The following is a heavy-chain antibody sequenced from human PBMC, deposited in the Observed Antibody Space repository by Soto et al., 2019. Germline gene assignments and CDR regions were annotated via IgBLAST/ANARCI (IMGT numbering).Heavy chain of an antibody. CDR2: IYYSGST. D-gene: IGHD6-13*01. J-gene: IGHJ4*02. CDR3: ARHEDGYPNDY. CDR1: GGSTRSYY. V-gene: IGHV4-59*08. Sequence: TSETLSLTCTVSGGSTRSYYWSWIRQPPGKGLEWIGYIYYSGSTNYNASLRSRVTISVDTSKKQFSLKLTSVTAADTAVYYCARHEDGYPNDYWGQGTLVTVSS.